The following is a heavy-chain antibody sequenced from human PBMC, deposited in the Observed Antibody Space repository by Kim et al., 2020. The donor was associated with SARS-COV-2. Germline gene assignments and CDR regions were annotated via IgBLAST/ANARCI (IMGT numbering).Heavy chain of an antibody. J-gene: IGHJ3*02. D-gene: IGHD6-6*01. Sequence: GGSLRLSCAASGFTFSSYGMHWVRQAPGKGLEWVAVISYDGSNKYYADSVQGRFTISRDNSKNTLYLQMNSLRAEDTAVYYCAKDSIAAPYSLDAFDIWGQGTMVTVSS. V-gene: IGHV3-30*18. CDR1: GFTFSSYG. CDR2: ISYDGSNK. CDR3: AKDSIAAPYSLDAFDI.